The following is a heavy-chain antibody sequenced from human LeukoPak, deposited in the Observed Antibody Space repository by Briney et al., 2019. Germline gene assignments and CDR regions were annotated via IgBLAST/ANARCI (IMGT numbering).Heavy chain of an antibody. CDR2: IRYDGSNK. CDR3: ARGGYFDWLSVFDY. D-gene: IGHD3-9*01. CDR1: GCTFSSYG. J-gene: IGHJ4*02. Sequence: PGGSLRLSCAASGCTFSSYGMHWVRQAPGKGLEWVAFIRYDGSNKYYADSVKGRFTISRDNSKNTLYLQMNSLRAEDTAVYYCARGGYFDWLSVFDYWGQGTLVTVSS. V-gene: IGHV3-30*02.